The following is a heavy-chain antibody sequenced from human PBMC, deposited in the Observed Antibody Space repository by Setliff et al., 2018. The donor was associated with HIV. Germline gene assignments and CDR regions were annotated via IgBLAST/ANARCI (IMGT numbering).Heavy chain of an antibody. Sequence: GGSLRLSCTASGFSFSTHDMNWVRQAPGKGLEWISYSTSDSSVKYYADSVKGRFTISRDNAGRSLYLQMNSLKVEDTAVYYCTAGHYGPNPWGQGTPVTVSS. CDR1: GFSFSTHD. CDR3: TAGHYGPNP. D-gene: IGHD3-10*01. CDR2: STSDSSVK. V-gene: IGHV3-48*01. J-gene: IGHJ5*01.